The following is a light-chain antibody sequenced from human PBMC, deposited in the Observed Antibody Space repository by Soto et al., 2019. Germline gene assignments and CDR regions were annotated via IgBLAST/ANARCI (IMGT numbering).Light chain of an antibody. CDR2: GAS. J-gene: IGKJ5*01. CDR3: QQYGSSPYT. V-gene: IGKV3-20*01. Sequence: EIVLTQSPGTLSLSPGERATLSCRASQSVSSSYFAWYQQKPGQAPRLLIYGASSRATGIPDRFSGSGSGTDFTLTISRLEPEDFAVYYCQQYGSSPYTLGQGTLLEIK. CDR1: QSVSSSY.